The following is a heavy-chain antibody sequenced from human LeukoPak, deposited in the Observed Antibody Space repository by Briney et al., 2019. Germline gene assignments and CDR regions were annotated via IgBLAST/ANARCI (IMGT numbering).Heavy chain of an antibody. J-gene: IGHJ4*02. V-gene: IGHV3-74*01. Sequence: GESLRLSCAASVYTFSSYGMNWVRKAPWKGRVWVSRIASDGSSTTYADSVKGRFSISRDNAKNTLYLQMNSLRVEDTAVYYCARGRPYGNDYWGQGTLVTVSS. CDR2: IASDGSST. CDR1: VYTFSSYG. CDR3: ARGRPYGNDY. D-gene: IGHD3-10*01.